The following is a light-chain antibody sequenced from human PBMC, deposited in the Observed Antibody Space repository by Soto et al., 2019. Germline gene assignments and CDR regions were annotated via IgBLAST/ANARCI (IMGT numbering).Light chain of an antibody. CDR3: QQRYNWPLT. CDR2: EAS. V-gene: IGKV3-11*01. CDR1: QNVDTS. J-gene: IGKJ4*01. Sequence: DIVLTQSPGTLSLSPGETASLSCRDSQNVDTSLAWYQQRPGRAPRLLMSEASRRAAGIPARFSGTGSGTDFTLTINGLEPEDVAVYYCQQRYNWPLTFGAGTRVEI.